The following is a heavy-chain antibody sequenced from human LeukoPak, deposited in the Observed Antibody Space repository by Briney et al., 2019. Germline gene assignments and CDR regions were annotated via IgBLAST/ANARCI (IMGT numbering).Heavy chain of an antibody. J-gene: IGHJ6*04. CDR3: ARVPGVYYDRLTGYGSGWFDP. V-gene: IGHV4-38-2*02. Sequence: SETLSLICTVSGYSISSGYYWGWVRQPPGKGLEWIGTVYHSGSTYYNPSLRSRVTISVETSKNQFSLKVRSMTAADTAVYYCARVPGVYYDRLTGYGSGWFDPWGKGTTVTISS. CDR1: GYSISSGYY. D-gene: IGHD6-19*01. CDR2: VYHSGST.